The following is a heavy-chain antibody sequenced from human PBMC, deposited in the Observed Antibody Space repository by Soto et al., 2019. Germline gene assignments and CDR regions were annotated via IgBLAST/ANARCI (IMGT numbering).Heavy chain of an antibody. CDR3: ARGPPFNYYDSSVYFLNY. CDR1: GGTFSSYA. V-gene: IGHV1-69*13. D-gene: IGHD3-22*01. Sequence: SVKVSCKASGGTFSSYAISWVRQAPGQGLEWMGGIIPIFGTANYAQKFQGRVTITADESTSTAYMELSSLRSEDTAVYYCARGPPFNYYDSSVYFLNYWGQGTLVTVSS. CDR2: IIPIFGTA. J-gene: IGHJ4*02.